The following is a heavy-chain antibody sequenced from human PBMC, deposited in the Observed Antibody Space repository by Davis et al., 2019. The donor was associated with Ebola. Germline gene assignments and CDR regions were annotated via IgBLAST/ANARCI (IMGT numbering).Heavy chain of an antibody. CDR1: GFTFSSYW. CDR2: ISSSSSTI. CDR3: TCTWSSFDY. Sequence: PGGSLRLSCAASGFTFSSYWMSWVRQPPGKGLEWVSYISSSSSTIYYAVSVKGRFTISRDNAKNSLYLQMNSLRAEDTAVYYCTCTWSSFDYWGQGTLVTVSS. D-gene: IGHD3-10*01. J-gene: IGHJ4*02. V-gene: IGHV3-48*04.